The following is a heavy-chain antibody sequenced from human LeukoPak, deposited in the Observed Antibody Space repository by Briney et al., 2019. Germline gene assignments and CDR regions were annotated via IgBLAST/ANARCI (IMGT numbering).Heavy chain of an antibody. V-gene: IGHV4-38-2*01. D-gene: IGHD3-10*01. CDR3: ARVPHYYFGYGYFDS. CDR2: IYHSGST. Sequence: SETLSLTCAVSGYSISSGYYWGWIRQPPGKGLEWIGSIYHSGSTYYNPSLKSRVSISVDTSKKQFSLTLTSMTAADTAVYYCARVPHYYFGYGYFDSWGQGTLVTVSS. CDR1: GYSISSGYY. J-gene: IGHJ4*02.